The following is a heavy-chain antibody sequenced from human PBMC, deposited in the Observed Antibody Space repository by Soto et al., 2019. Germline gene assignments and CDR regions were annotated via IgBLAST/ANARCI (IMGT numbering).Heavy chain of an antibody. CDR3: ARHVGAAYSYGFDY. V-gene: IGHV4-39*01. D-gene: IGHD5-18*01. J-gene: IGHJ4*02. Sequence: QLQLQESGPGLMKPSETLSLTCTVSGGSISSSSYYWGWIRQPPGKGLEWIGSIYYSGSTYYNPSLKSRVTISVDTSKNQFSLKLNSVTAADTAVYYCARHVGAAYSYGFDYWGQGTLVTVSS. CDR1: GGSISSSSYY. CDR2: IYYSGST.